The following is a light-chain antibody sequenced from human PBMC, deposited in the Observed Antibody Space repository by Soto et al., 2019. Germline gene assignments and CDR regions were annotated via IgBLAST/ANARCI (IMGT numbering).Light chain of an antibody. CDR2: DAS. CDR1: QSVSSC. V-gene: IGKV3-11*01. J-gene: IGKJ4*01. Sequence: EIVLTQSPATLSLSPGERATLSCRASQSVSSCLAWYQQKPGQAPRLLIYDASNRATGIPARFSGSGSGTDFTLTISRLEPEDFAVYYCQQRSSGGRTFGGGTRVEIK. CDR3: QQRSSGGRT.